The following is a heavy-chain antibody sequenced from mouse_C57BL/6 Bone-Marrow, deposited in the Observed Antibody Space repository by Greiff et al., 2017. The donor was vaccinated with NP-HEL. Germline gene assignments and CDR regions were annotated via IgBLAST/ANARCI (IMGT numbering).Heavy chain of an antibody. V-gene: IGHV1-64*01. D-gene: IGHD2-5*01. CDR1: GYTFTSYW. J-gene: IGHJ1*03. CDR2: IHPNSGST. CDR3: ARRGYYSNYDWYFDV. Sequence: QVQLQQPGAEVVKPGASVKLSCKASGYTFTSYWMHWVKQRPGQGLEWIGMIHPNSGSTNYNEKFKSKATLTVDKSSSTAYMQLSSLTSEDSAVYYCARRGYYSNYDWYFDVWGTGTTVTVSS.